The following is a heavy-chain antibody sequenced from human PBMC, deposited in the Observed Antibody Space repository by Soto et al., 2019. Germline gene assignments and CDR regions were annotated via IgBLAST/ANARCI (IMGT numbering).Heavy chain of an antibody. Sequence: PRESLKISCNGSGYSFTIYWISWVRQMPGKGLEWMGRIDPSDSYTNYSPSFQGHVTISADKSISTAYLQWSSLKASDTAMYYCARHTMRRITMIVVVPSAFDIWGQGTTVTVSS. D-gene: IGHD3-22*01. J-gene: IGHJ3*02. CDR2: IDPSDSYT. CDR3: ARHTMRRITMIVVVPSAFDI. V-gene: IGHV5-10-1*01. CDR1: GYSFTIYW.